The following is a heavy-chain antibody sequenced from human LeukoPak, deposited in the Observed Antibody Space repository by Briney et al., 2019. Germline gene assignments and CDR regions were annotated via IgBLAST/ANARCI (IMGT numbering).Heavy chain of an antibody. CDR1: GFSFSSYA. V-gene: IGHV3-21*01. D-gene: IGHD5-12*01. CDR3: ARGGDSGEGRMFDY. J-gene: IGHJ4*02. CDR2: ISSGGSYM. Sequence: GGSLRLSCAASGFSFSSYAMNWVRQAPGKGLEWVSSISSGGSYMLYADSVKGRLTISRDNAKNSLYLQMNSLRAEDTAVYYCARGGDSGEGRMFDYWGQGALVTVS.